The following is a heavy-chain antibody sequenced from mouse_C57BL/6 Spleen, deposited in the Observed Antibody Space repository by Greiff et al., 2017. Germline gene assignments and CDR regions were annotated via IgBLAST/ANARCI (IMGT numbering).Heavy chain of an antibody. Sequence: QVQLQQSGAELVRPGASVTLSCKASGYTFTDYEMHWVKQTPVHGLEWIGAIDPETGGTAYNQKFKGKAILTADKSSSTAYMELRSLTSEGSAVYYCTRRQLRLRYFDYWGQGTTLTLSS. CDR1: GYTFTDYE. V-gene: IGHV1-15*01. CDR3: TRRQLRLRYFDY. J-gene: IGHJ2*01. D-gene: IGHD3-2*02. CDR2: IDPETGGT.